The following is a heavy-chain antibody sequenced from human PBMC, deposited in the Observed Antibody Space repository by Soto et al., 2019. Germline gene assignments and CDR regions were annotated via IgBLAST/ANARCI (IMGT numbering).Heavy chain of an antibody. CDR1: GFTFGSYA. V-gene: IGHV3-30-3*01. CDR2: ISYDGSNK. CDR3: ARDRGYSYGKAVYYYGMDV. Sequence: PGGSLRLSCAASGFTFGSYAMHWVRQAPGKGLEWVAVISYDGSNKYYADSVKGRFTISRDNSKNTLYLQMNSLRAEDTAVYYCARDRGYSYGKAVYYYGMDVWGQGTTVTVSS. D-gene: IGHD5-18*01. J-gene: IGHJ6*02.